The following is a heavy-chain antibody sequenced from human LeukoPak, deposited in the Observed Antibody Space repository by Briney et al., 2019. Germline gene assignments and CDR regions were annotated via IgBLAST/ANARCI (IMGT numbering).Heavy chain of an antibody. CDR1: GGSISSTSYF. CDR3: ARRLGRKFGERFYYYHYMDV. Sequence: PSETLSLTCSVSGGSISSTSYFWGWIRHPPGKGLEWIGTIYYTGLSYYNPSLKSRVTISIDTSKNQFSLRLSSVTATDTAVYYCARRLGRKFGERFYYYHYMDVWGKGTTVTISS. V-gene: IGHV4-39*07. CDR2: IYYTGLS. D-gene: IGHD3-10*01. J-gene: IGHJ6*03.